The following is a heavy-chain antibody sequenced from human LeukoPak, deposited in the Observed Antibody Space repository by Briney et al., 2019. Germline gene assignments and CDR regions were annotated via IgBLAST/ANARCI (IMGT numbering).Heavy chain of an antibody. CDR1: GFTFSSYG. Sequence: GGSLRLSCAASGFTFSSYGMHWVRQAPGMGLEWVAVIWYDGNNKYYADSVKGRFTISRDNSKNTLYLQMNSLRAEDTAVYYCAKDGLVVVTAMDVWGKGTTVTVSS. CDR3: AKDGLVVVTAMDV. D-gene: IGHD2-21*02. V-gene: IGHV3-33*06. J-gene: IGHJ6*03. CDR2: IWYDGNNK.